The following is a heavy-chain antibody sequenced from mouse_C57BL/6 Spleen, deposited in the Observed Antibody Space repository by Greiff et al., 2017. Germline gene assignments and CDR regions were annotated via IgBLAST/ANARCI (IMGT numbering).Heavy chain of an antibody. CDR2: IDPANGNT. CDR3: ARRTMIPRYAMDY. V-gene: IGHV14-3*01. CDR1: GFNIKNTY. J-gene: IGHJ4*01. Sequence: VQLQQSVAELVRPGASVKLSCTASGFNIKNTYMHWVKQRPEQGLEWIGRIDPANGNTKYAPKFPGPATITADTSSHTAYLPLSSLTSEDTAIYYCARRTMIPRYAMDYWGQGTSVTVSS. D-gene: IGHD2-3*01.